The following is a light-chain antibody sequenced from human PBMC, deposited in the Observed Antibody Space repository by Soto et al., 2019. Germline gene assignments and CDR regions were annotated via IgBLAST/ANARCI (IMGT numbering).Light chain of an antibody. J-gene: IGKJ2*01. CDR1: QSVGNY. CDR3: QQRSDWPS. V-gene: IGKV3-11*01. Sequence: EVVLTQSPDTLSLSPGDRATLSCWASQSVGNYLAWYQHKVGQAPMLLIYDASSRATGIPARFSGSGSGTDFTLTISTLEPEDFAVYYCQQRSDWPSFGQGTKLEIK. CDR2: DAS.